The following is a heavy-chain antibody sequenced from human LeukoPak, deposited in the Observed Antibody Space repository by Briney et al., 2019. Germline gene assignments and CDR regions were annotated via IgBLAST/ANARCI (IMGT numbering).Heavy chain of an antibody. CDR3: ARDRNFGGSYNSVDY. J-gene: IGHJ4*02. CDR1: GDSVSSNSAA. D-gene: IGHD5-24*01. CDR2: TYYRSKWY. Sequence: SQTLSLTCAISGDSVSSNSAAWNWIRQSPSRGLEWLGRTYYRSKWYNAVSVKSRITINPDTSKNQVSLQLNSVTPEDTAVYYCARDRNFGGSYNSVDYWGQGTLVTVSS. V-gene: IGHV6-1*01.